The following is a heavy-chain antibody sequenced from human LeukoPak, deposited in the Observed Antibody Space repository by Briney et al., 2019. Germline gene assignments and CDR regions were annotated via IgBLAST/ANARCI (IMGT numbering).Heavy chain of an antibody. CDR3: ARGRESWGFDY. D-gene: IGHD1-26*01. J-gene: IGHJ4*02. Sequence: ASVKVSCKASGYTFTGYYIHWVRQAPGQGLEWMGWIHPNNGGTNYAQKFQGRVTMTRDTSISTAYMELSRLRSDDTAVYYCARGRESWGFDYWGQGTLVTVSS. V-gene: IGHV1-2*02. CDR1: GYTFTGYY. CDR2: IHPNNGGT.